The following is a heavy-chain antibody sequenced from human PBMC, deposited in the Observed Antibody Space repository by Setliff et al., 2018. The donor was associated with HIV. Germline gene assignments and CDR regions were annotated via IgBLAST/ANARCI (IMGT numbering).Heavy chain of an antibody. CDR3: VKEGDTVTTTYFDF. J-gene: IGHJ4*02. V-gene: IGHV3-48*01. Sequence: GGSLRLSCEASGFPLYTYDMNWVRQAPGKALEWISFISHGGATKYYADSVKGRFTISRDNAKNSLYLVMNDLRADDTATYYCVKEGDTVTTTYFDFWGPGSLVTVSS. D-gene: IGHD4-17*01. CDR1: GFPLYTYD. CDR2: ISHGGATK.